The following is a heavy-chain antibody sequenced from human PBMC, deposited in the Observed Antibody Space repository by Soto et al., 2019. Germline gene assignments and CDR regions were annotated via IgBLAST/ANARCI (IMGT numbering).Heavy chain of an antibody. V-gene: IGHV1-24*01. CDR1: GYTLTELS. CDR2: FDPEDGET. J-gene: IGHJ4*02. CDR3: ATSGSGVFDN. Sequence: ASVKVSCKVSGYTLTELSMHWVRQAPGKGLEWMGGFDPEDGETIYAQKFQGRVNMNEDTSTDTAYVELGSRRSEDTAVYYCATSGSGVFDNWGQGTLVTVSS. D-gene: IGHD3-10*01.